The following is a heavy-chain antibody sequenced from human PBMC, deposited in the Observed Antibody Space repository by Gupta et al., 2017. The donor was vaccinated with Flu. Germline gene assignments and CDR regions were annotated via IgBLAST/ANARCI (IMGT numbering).Heavy chain of an antibody. V-gene: IGHV3-23*01. CDR2: ISGSGGST. CDR3: AKGPYCSGGSCPPFDY. CDR1: GFTFRSYA. J-gene: IGHJ4*02. D-gene: IGHD2-15*01. Sequence: EVQLLESGGGLVQPGGSLRLSCAASGFTFRSYAMSWVRQAPGKGLEGVSAISGSGGSTYYADSVKGRFTISRDNSKNTLYLQMNSLRAEDTAVYYCAKGPYCSGGSCPPFDYWGQGTLVTVSS.